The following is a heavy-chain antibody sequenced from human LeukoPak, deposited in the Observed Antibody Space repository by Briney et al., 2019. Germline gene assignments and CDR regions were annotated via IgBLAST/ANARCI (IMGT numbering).Heavy chain of an antibody. D-gene: IGHD6-19*01. J-gene: IGHJ4*02. CDR3: AKDLESSGWYDY. V-gene: IGHV3-23*01. CDR1: GFTFSSYA. CDR2: ISGGGGSA. Sequence: GGSLRLSCAASGFTFSSYAMSWVRQAAGKGLEWVSGISGGGGSAYYADSVKGRFTISRDNSKNTLYLQMNSLRAEDTAVYYCAKDLESSGWYDYWGQGTLVTVSS.